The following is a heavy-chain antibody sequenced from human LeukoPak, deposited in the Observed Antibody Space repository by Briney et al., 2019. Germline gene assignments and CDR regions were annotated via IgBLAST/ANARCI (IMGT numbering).Heavy chain of an antibody. J-gene: IGHJ4*02. Sequence: GGSLRLSCAASGFTFSNYGMHWVRQAPGKGLEWVAVMWYDGNNKYYADSVKGRFTISRDNSKNTLYLQMNSLRAEDTAVYYCAKDRRHCSSGSCYAPVGYWGQGTLVTVSS. CDR1: GFTFSNYG. CDR3: AKDRRHCSSGSCYAPVGY. CDR2: MWYDGNNK. D-gene: IGHD2-2*01. V-gene: IGHV3-33*06.